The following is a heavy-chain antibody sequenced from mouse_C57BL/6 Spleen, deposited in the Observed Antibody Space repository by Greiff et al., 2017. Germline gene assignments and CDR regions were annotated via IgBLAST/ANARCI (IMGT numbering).Heavy chain of an antibody. CDR3: ARYTTEDYAMDY. Sequence: QVQLQQPGAELVRPGSSVKLSCKASGYTFTSYWMHWVKQRPIQGLEWIGNIDPSDSETHYNQKFKYKATLTVDKSSSTAYMQLSSLTSEDSAVYYCARYTTEDYAMDYWGQGASVTVSS. D-gene: IGHD1-1*01. CDR1: GYTFTSYW. V-gene: IGHV1-52*01. J-gene: IGHJ4*01. CDR2: IDPSDSET.